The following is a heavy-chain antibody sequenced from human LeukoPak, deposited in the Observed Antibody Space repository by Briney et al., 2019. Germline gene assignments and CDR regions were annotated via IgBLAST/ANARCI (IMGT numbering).Heavy chain of an antibody. CDR1: GGSISSSNW. CDR2: IYHSGST. J-gene: IGHJ4*02. D-gene: IGHD1-1*01. V-gene: IGHV4-4*02. CDR3: ARADRGVEKKIDY. Sequence: SETLSLTCAVSGGSISSSNWWSWVRQPPGKGLEWIGEIYHSGSTDYNPSLKSRVTISVDKSKNQFSLKLSSVTAADTAVYYCARADRGVEKKIDYWGQGTLVTVSS.